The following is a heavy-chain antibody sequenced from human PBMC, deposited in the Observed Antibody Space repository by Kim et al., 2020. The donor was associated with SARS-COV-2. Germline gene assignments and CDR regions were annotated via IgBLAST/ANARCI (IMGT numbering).Heavy chain of an antibody. Sequence: SGKARFTISRTSSKNTLYLQMNSLKAEDTAVYYCARPASGGAEADYWGQGTLVTVSS. V-gene: IGHV3-53*01. CDR3: ARPASGGAEADY. D-gene: IGHD3-10*01. J-gene: IGHJ4*02.